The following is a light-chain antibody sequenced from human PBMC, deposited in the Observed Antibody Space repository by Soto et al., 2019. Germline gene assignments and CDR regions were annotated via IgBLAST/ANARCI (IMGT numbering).Light chain of an antibody. V-gene: IGKV1-5*01. CDR3: QQLFDSPIT. J-gene: IGKJ5*01. CDR1: KSIRTW. CDR2: AAS. Sequence: DIQMTQSPSTLSASVGDRVSITCRASKSIRTWLAWYQQKPGKAPKLLIYAASTLESGVPSRFSATVSGTEFSLTITSLQPEDFATYYCQQLFDSPITFGQGTRLE.